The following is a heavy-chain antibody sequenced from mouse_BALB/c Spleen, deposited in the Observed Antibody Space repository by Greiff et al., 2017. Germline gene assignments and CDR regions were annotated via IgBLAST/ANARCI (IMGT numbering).Heavy chain of an antibody. J-gene: IGHJ4*01. Sequence: VQLQQSGAELARPGASVKLSCKASGYTFTSYWMQWVKQRPGQGLEWIGAIYPGDGDTRYTQKFKGKATLTADNSSSTAYMQLSSLASEDSAVYYCARGDGRHYYAMDYWGQGTSVTVSS. CDR3: ARGDGRHYYAMDY. V-gene: IGHV1-87*01. D-gene: IGHD2-3*01. CDR1: GYTFTSYW. CDR2: IYPGDGDT.